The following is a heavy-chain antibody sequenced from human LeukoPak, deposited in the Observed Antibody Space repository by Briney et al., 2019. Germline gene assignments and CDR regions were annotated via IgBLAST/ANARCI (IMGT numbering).Heavy chain of an antibody. CDR3: ARGGVTKYYFDY. V-gene: IGHV3-21*01. Sequence: PGGSLRLSCAASGFTVSTNYMTWVRQAPGKGLEWVSSISSSSSYIYYADSVKGRFTISRDNAKNSLYLQMNSLRAEDTAVYYCARGGVTKYYFDYWGQGTLVTVSS. J-gene: IGHJ4*02. CDR1: GFTVSTNY. CDR2: ISSSSSYI. D-gene: IGHD4-17*01.